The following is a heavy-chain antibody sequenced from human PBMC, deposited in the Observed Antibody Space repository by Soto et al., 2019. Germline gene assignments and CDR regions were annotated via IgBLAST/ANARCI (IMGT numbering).Heavy chain of an antibody. CDR3: AKVMATYYFDF. Sequence: EVQLVESGGGLVQPGGSLRLSCAASGFSFSSYAMRWVRQAPGKGLEWVSAINPSGGATYYADSVKGRFAMSRDNSKNTVYLQMNRLTADDTAVYYCAKVMATYYFDFWGQGTLVTVSS. V-gene: IGHV3-23*04. CDR1: GFSFSSYA. CDR2: INPSGGAT. J-gene: IGHJ4*02.